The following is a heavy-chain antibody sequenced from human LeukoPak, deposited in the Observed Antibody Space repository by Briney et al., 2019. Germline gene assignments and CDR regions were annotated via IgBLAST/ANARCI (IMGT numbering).Heavy chain of an antibody. V-gene: IGHV3-21*01. J-gene: IGHJ4*02. Sequence: PGGSLGLSCAASGFTFSSYSMNWVRQAPGKGLEWVSSISSSSSYIYYADSVKGRFTISRDNAKNSLYLQMNSLRAEDTAVYYCARADTAMLAYWGQGTLVTVSS. CDR1: GFTFSSYS. CDR3: ARADTAMLAY. CDR2: ISSSSSYI. D-gene: IGHD5-18*01.